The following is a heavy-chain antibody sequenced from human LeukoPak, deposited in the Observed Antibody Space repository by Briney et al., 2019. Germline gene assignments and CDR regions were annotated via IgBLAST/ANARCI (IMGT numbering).Heavy chain of an antibody. J-gene: IGHJ3*02. Sequence: PSETLSLTCAVYGGSFSDYFWSWIRQPPGKGLEWIGEINHSGSTNYNPSLKSRVTISVDTSKNQFSLKLTPVTAADTAVYYCARGHGAFDIWGQGTMVTVSS. V-gene: IGHV4-34*01. CDR1: GGSFSDYF. CDR2: INHSGST. CDR3: ARGHGAFDI.